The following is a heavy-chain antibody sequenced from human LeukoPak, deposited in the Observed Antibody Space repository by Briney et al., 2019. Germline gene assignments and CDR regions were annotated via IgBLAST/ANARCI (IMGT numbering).Heavy chain of an antibody. V-gene: IGHV1-3*01. CDR1: GYTFTSYA. CDR3: ARGGGYCSSTSCYERDRLGHWYFDL. CDR2: INAGNGNT. D-gene: IGHD2-2*01. J-gene: IGHJ2*01. Sequence: GASVKVSCKASGYTFTSYAMHWVRQAPGQRLEWMGWINAGNGNTKYSQKFQGRVTITRDTSASTAYMELSSLRSEDTAVYYCARGGGYCSSTSCYERDRLGHWYFDLWGRGTLVTVSS.